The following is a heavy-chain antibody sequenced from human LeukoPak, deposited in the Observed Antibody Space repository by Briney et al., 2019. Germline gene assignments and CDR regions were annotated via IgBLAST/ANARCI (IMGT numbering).Heavy chain of an antibody. J-gene: IGHJ6*04. CDR2: IYYSGST. D-gene: IGHD3-9*01. V-gene: IGHV4-59*01. CDR3: ARDRRIGRYFDWPPDVYYYGMDV. CDR1: GGSISSYY. Sequence: PSETLSLTCTVSGGSISSYYWSWIRQPPGKGLEWIGYIYYSGSTNYNPSLKSRVTISVDTSKNQFSLKLSSVTAADTAVYYCARDRRIGRYFDWPPDVYYYGMDVWGKGTTVTVSS.